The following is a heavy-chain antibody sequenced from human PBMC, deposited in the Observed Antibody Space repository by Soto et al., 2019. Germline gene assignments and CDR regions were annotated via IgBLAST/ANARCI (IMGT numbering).Heavy chain of an antibody. CDR3: ARDPRSYYDSSGYFDY. V-gene: IGHV4-31*03. CDR2: IYYSGTT. CDR1: GGSISSGGYY. D-gene: IGHD3-22*01. J-gene: IGHJ4*02. Sequence: TLSLTCTVSGGSISSGGYYWSWIRQHPGKGLEWIGYIYYSGTTYYSPSLKSRATISVDTSKNQFSLKLSSVTAADTAVYYCARDPRSYYDSSGYFDYWGQGTLVTVSS.